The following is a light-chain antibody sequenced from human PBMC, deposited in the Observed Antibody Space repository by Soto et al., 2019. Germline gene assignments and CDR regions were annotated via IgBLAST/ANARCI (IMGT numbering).Light chain of an antibody. V-gene: IGLV2-11*01. CDR3: CSYAGSYTFVI. J-gene: IGLJ2*01. CDR1: SSDVGGYNY. Sequence: QSVLTQPRSVSGSPGQSVTISCTGTSSDVGGYNYVSWYQHHPGKAPKLMIYDVSKWPSGVPDRFSGSKSGNTASLTISGLQADDEVDYYCCSYAGSYTFVIFGGGTKLTVL. CDR2: DVS.